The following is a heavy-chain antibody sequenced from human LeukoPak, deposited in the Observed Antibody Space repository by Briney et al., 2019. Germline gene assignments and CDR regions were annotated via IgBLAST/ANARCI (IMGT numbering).Heavy chain of an antibody. CDR2: ISWTSGSI. CDR3: TEDRVFRVVSGTPHFDF. J-gene: IGHJ4*02. Sequence: GGSLRLSCAASGFTFEDYGMHWVRQAPGKGLEWVSGISWTSGSISYADSVKGRFTISRDNAKNSLYLQMNNLRIEDTALYYCTEDRVFRVVSGTPHFDFWGQGTLVTVSS. V-gene: IGHV3-9*01. CDR1: GFTFEDYG. D-gene: IGHD6-19*01.